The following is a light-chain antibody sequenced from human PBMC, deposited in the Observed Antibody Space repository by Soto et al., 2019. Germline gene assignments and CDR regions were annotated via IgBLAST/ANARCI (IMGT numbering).Light chain of an antibody. CDR3: QQSYDNPGT. V-gene: IGKV1-39*01. CDR1: QNIDKY. J-gene: IGKJ1*01. Sequence: DLQMTQSPSSLSASVGDRVTISCRASQNIDKYLNWYQHKPGKAPTLLIYATSHLRSGVPTRFSGSGAGTFFTLTISSLQHEDLATYYCQQSYDNPGTFGRGTKVEL. CDR2: ATS.